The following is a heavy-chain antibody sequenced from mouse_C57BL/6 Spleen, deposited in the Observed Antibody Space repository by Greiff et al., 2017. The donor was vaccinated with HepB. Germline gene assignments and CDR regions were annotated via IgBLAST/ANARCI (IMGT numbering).Heavy chain of an antibody. CDR1: GFTFSSYA. CDR3: AGGDYDLYDFEY. J-gene: IGHJ2*01. D-gene: IGHD2-4*01. Sequence: EVNLVESGGGLVKPGGSLKLSCAASGFTFSSYAMSWVRQTPEKRLEWVATISDGGSYTYYPDNVKGRFTIARDNAKNNLYLQMSHLKSEDTAKYDSAGGDYDLYDFEYWGQGTTLTV. CDR2: ISDGGSYT. V-gene: IGHV5-4*03.